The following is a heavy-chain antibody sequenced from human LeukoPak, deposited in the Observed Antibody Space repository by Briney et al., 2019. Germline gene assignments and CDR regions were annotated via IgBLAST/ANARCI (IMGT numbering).Heavy chain of an antibody. Sequence: GGSLRLSCAASGLTFSNAWMSWVRQAPGKGLEWVGRIKSKTDGGIIDYAAPVQGGFTISRDDSKSTLYLQMNSLRTEDTAVYYCSNIYSYGLHGMDVWGQGTTVTVSS. V-gene: IGHV3-15*01. CDR1: GLTFSNAW. CDR2: IKSKTDGGII. J-gene: IGHJ6*02. D-gene: IGHD5-18*01. CDR3: SNIYSYGLHGMDV.